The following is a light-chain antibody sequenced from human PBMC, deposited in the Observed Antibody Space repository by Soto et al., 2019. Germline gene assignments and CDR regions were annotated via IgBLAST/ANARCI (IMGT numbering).Light chain of an antibody. Sequence: QSALTQPASVSGSPGQSITISCTGTSSDIGGYNYVSWYQQHPGKAPKLMIYDVSNRPSGVSNRFSGSKSGNTASLTISGLQAEDEADYYCSSYTSNSTYVVFGGRTKLTVL. J-gene: IGLJ2*01. CDR2: DVS. CDR1: SSDIGGYNY. CDR3: SSYTSNSTYVV. V-gene: IGLV2-14*01.